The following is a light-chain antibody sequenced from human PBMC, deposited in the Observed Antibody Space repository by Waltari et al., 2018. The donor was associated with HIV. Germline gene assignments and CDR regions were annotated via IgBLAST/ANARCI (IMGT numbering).Light chain of an antibody. J-gene: IGKJ2*01. V-gene: IGKV3-20*01. Sequence: DIVLTQSPGTLSLSPGERATLPCRASQSVSSNYLAWYQQKPGQAPRLLIYDASSRATGIPDRFSGSGSGTDFTLTISRLEPEDFAVYYCQQYGMSPRTFGRGTKLEIK. CDR1: QSVSSNY. CDR3: QQYGMSPRT. CDR2: DAS.